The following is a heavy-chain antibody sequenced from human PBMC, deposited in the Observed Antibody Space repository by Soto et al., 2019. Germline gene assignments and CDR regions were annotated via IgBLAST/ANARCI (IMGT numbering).Heavy chain of an antibody. J-gene: IGHJ4*02. Sequence: QVQLVQSGAEVKKPGSSVKVSCKASGVTFSSETISWVRQAPGQGLERVGGIIPLFGTANYAQKFQGRVTITADESTSTLYIELSSLKSDDTAVYYCATELGDNPASHFDSWGQGTLVTVSS. D-gene: IGHD2-21*01. CDR3: ATELGDNPASHFDS. CDR1: GVTFSSET. CDR2: IIPLFGTA. V-gene: IGHV1-69*01.